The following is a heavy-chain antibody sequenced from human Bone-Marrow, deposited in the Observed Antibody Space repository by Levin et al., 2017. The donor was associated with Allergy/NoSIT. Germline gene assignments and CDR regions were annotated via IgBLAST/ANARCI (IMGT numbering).Heavy chain of an antibody. CDR3: ARDLSLDYYASNAYYGFDY. V-gene: IGHV3-21*01. J-gene: IGHJ4*02. D-gene: IGHD3-22*01. CDR2: ISGSTRYI. Sequence: GESLKISCAASGFTFSTCSMNWVRQTPGKGLEWVSSISGSTRYIYYADSVKGRFTVSRDNAKNSLFLQMNSLRAEDTAVYYCARDLSLDYYASNAYYGFDYWGQGTLVTVSS. CDR1: GFTFSTCS.